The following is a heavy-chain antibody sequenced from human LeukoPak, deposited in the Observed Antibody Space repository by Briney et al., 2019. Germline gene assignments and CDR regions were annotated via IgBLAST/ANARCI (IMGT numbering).Heavy chain of an antibody. J-gene: IGHJ4*02. Sequence: SETLSLTCAVYGGSFSGYYWSWIRQPPGKGLEWIGEINHSGSTNYNPSLKSRVTISVDTSKNQFSLKLSSVTAADTAVYCCARGRHYYDSSGYLSWGQGTLVTVSS. CDR2: INHSGST. CDR1: GGSFSGYY. V-gene: IGHV4-34*01. CDR3: ARGRHYYDSSGYLS. D-gene: IGHD3-22*01.